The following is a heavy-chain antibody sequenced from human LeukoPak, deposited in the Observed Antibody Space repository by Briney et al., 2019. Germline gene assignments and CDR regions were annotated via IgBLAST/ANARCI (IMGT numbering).Heavy chain of an antibody. CDR2: IYSGGST. D-gene: IGHD6-13*01. CDR1: GFTVSSNY. J-gene: IGHJ6*03. V-gene: IGHV3-53*01. Sequence: GGSLRLSCAASGFTVSSNYMSWVRQAPGKGLEWVSVIYSGGSTYYADSVKGRFTISRDNSKNTLYLQMNSLRAEDTAVYYCARGPLVYYYYMDVWGKGTTVTVSS. CDR3: ARGPLVYYYYMDV.